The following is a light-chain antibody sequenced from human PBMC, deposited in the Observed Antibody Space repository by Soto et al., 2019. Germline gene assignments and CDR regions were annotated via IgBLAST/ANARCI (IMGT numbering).Light chain of an antibody. CDR1: QSVSSSY. J-gene: IGKJ2*01. CDR3: QQYGSSPPYT. Sequence: EIVLTQSPGTLSLSPGERATLSCRASQSVSSSYLAWYQQKPGQAPRRLIYGASNRATGIPDRFSGSGSGTDFTLTISRLEPEDFAIYYCQQYGSSPPYTFGQGTKLEIK. V-gene: IGKV3-20*01. CDR2: GAS.